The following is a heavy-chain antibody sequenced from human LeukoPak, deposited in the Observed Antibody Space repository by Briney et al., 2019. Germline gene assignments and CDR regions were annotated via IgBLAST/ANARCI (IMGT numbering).Heavy chain of an antibody. D-gene: IGHD3-22*01. Sequence: SGTLSLTCTVSGGSISSYYWSWIRQPPGKGLEWIGYIYYTGNTNYNPSLKSRVTLSLDTSKNQFSLRLNSVTATDTAVYYCARHASYFYSSPYADWGQGTLVTVSS. J-gene: IGHJ4*02. V-gene: IGHV4-59*08. CDR3: ARHASYFYSSPYAD. CDR1: GGSISSYY. CDR2: IYYTGNT.